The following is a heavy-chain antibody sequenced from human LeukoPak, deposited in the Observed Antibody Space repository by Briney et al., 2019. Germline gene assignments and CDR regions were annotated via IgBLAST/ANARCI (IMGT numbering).Heavy chain of an antibody. Sequence: GGSLRLSCAASGFTFDDYGMSWVRHAPGKGLELVSGINWNGGSTGYADSVKGRFTISRDNAKNSLYLQMNSLRAEDTALYYCARDAGGKYYDILTGYYMSGYYMDVWGKGTTVTVSS. D-gene: IGHD3-9*01. CDR2: INWNGGST. J-gene: IGHJ6*03. CDR1: GFTFDDYG. V-gene: IGHV3-20*04. CDR3: ARDAGGKYYDILTGYYMSGYYMDV.